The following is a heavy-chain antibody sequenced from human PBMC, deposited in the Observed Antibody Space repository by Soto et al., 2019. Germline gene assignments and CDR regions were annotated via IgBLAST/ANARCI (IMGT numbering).Heavy chain of an antibody. V-gene: IGHV1-18*01. J-gene: IGHJ4*02. CDR2: ISPHKDDT. CDR3: ARDLDGSGSYFTNY. D-gene: IGHD3-10*01. CDR1: VYPFSSFG. Sequence: ASVTVSCKTSVYPFSSFGISWVRQAPGQGLEWMGWISPHKDDTYYAQRLQGRVTMTTDTSTNTAYMELRSLRSDDTAVYFCARDLDGSGSYFTNYWGPGNLVTVS.